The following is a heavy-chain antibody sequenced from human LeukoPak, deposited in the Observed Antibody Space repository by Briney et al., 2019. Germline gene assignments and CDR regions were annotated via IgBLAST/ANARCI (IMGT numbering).Heavy chain of an antibody. Sequence: GGSLRLSCAASGFTFSSYNMNWVHQAPGKGLEWVSSISSSDSDIYYADSVKGRFTISRDNAKNSLYLQMNSLRAGDTAVYYCARAIYSGYVPPHYWGQGTLVTVSS. D-gene: IGHD5-12*01. V-gene: IGHV3-21*01. J-gene: IGHJ4*02. CDR2: ISSSDSDI. CDR1: GFTFSSYN. CDR3: ARAIYSGYVPPHY.